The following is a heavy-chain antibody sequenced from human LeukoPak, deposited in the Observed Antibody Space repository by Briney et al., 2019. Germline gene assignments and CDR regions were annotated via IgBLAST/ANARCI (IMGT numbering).Heavy chain of an antibody. Sequence: PSETLSLTCALYGGSFSTYYWNWLRQSPGKGLEWIGEINHSGSTNSNPSLKSRVTILIDTSKNQFSLKLSSVTAADTAVYYCARFPCSGDSCYSGIRAFDIWGQGTMVIVSS. D-gene: IGHD2-15*01. J-gene: IGHJ3*02. CDR2: INHSGST. CDR1: GGSFSTYY. CDR3: ARFPCSGDSCYSGIRAFDI. V-gene: IGHV4-34*01.